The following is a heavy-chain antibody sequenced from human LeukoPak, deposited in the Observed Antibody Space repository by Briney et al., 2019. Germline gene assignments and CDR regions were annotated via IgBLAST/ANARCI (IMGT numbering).Heavy chain of an antibody. CDR1: GFSFGSCG. V-gene: IGHV3-23*01. CDR3: AKDARRTFGLSSGLYRGSYYFDY. J-gene: IGHJ4*02. CDR2: MSGSGEST. Sequence: GGTLRLSCATSGFSFGSCGMSWARQAPGKGLEWVSCMSGSGESTYYADSVKGRFTISRDNSKNTLYLQMNSLRAEDTAVYYCAKDARRTFGLSSGLYRGSYYFDYWGQGTLVTVSS. D-gene: IGHD6-19*01.